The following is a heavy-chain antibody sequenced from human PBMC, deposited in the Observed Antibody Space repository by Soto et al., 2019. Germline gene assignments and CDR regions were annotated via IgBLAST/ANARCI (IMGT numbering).Heavy chain of an antibody. CDR1: GYTLTSYG. CDR2: ISAYNGNT. D-gene: IGHD3-3*01. J-gene: IGHJ6*02. V-gene: IGHV1-18*04. CDR3: ARENYEFWSGYYPYYGMDV. Sequence: ASVKVSFKASGYTLTSYGISWVGQAAGQGLEWMGWISAYNGNTNYAQKLQGRVTMTTDTSTSTAYMELRSLRSDDTAVYYCARENYEFWSGYYPYYGMDVWGQGTTVTVSS.